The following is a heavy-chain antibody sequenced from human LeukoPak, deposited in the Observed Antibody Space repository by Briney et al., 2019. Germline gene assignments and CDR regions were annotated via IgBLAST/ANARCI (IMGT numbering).Heavy chain of an antibody. CDR2: INPSGGTT. V-gene: IGHV1-46*01. D-gene: IGHD1-26*01. Sequence: VASVKVSCKASGYTFTGYYMHWVRQAPGQGLEWMGVINPSGGTTSNTQKFQGRVTMTRDTSTSTVYMELSGLRSDDTALYHCARGIVGGTTRRRYYFDYWGQGTLVTVSS. CDR3: ARGIVGGTTRRRYYFDY. CDR1: GYTFTGYY. J-gene: IGHJ4*02.